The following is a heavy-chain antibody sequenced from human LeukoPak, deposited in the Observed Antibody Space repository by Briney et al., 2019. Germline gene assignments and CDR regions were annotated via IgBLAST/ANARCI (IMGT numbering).Heavy chain of an antibody. CDR2: ISGSGGST. CDR1: GFTFSSYA. J-gene: IGHJ4*02. Sequence: PGGSLRLSCAASGFTFSSYAMSWVRQAPGKGLEWVSAISGSGGSTYYADSVKGRFTISRDNSKNTLYLQMNSLRAEDTAVYCCAKDLKYYYDSSGIDYWGQGTLVTVSS. D-gene: IGHD3-22*01. V-gene: IGHV3-23*01. CDR3: AKDLKYYYDSSGIDY.